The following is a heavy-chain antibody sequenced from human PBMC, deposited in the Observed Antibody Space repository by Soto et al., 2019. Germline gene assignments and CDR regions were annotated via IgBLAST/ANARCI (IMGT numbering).Heavy chain of an antibody. D-gene: IGHD4-17*01. CDR1: GFTFSNYW. CDR2: ISDDGSRT. J-gene: IGHJ4*02. CDR3: ARDKRGATVTTLNFDY. V-gene: IGHV3-74*03. Sequence: EVQLVESGGGLVQPGGSLRLSCAVSGFTFSNYWMHWVRQAPGKGLLWVSRISDDGSRTKYADSVKCRFTVSRDNAKNTLFLQMNSLLHEDTAVYYCARDKRGATVTTLNFDYWGRGALVTVSS.